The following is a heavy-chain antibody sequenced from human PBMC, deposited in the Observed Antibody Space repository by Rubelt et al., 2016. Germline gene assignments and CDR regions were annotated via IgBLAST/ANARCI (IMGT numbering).Heavy chain of an antibody. CDR1: GYTFTSYG. Sequence: QVQLVQSGAEVKKPGASVKVSCKASGYTFTSYGISWVRQAPGQGLEWMGWISAYNGNTNYAQKVQCGVTMTTDTSTSPAYRELRSRGSDDTAVYYCARDLPPFRRYNWNFPLDYWGQGTLVTVSS. CDR3: ARDLPPFRRYNWNFPLDY. CDR2: ISAYNGNT. V-gene: IGHV1-18*01. D-gene: IGHD1-7*01. J-gene: IGHJ4*02.